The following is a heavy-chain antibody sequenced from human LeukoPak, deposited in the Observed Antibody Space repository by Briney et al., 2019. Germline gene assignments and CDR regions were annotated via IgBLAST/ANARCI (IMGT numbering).Heavy chain of an antibody. CDR1: EFTFSSYT. V-gene: IGHV3-48*04. J-gene: IGHJ4*02. D-gene: IGHD3-22*01. CDR3: ARDRYYDSSGYLDY. CDR2: ISSSSSTI. Sequence: GGSLRLSCTASEFTFSSYTMNWVRQAPGKGLEWVSYISSSSSTIYYADSVKGRFTISRDNAKKSLYLQMNSLRAEDTAIYYCARDRYYDSSGYLDYWGQGTLVTVSS.